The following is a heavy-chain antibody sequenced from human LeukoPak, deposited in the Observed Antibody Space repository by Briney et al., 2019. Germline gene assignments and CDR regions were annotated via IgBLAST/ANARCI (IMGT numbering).Heavy chain of an antibody. J-gene: IGHJ4*02. CDR2: IYPGDSDT. CDR3: ARLPGIVATIERYFDY. CDR1: GYSFNSYW. V-gene: IGHV5-51*01. Sequence: GESLKISCKGSGYSFNSYWIGWVRQMPGKGLEWMGIIYPGDSDTRYSRSFQGQVTISADKSISTAYLQWSSLKASDTAMYYCARLPGIVATIERYFDYWGQGTLVTVSS. D-gene: IGHD5-12*01.